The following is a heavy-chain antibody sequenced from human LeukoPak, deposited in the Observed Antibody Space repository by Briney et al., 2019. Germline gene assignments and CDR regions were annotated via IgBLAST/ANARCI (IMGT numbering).Heavy chain of an antibody. CDR2: INHSGST. V-gene: IGHV4-34*01. D-gene: IGHD3-22*01. J-gene: IGHJ4*02. CDR1: GGSFSGYY. CDR3: ATGTPDYYDSSGYYYGPGGSDY. Sequence: SETLSLTCAVYGGSFSGYYWSWIRQPPGKGLEWIGEINHSGSTNYNPSLKSRVTISVDTSKNQFSLKLSSVTAADTAVYYCATGTPDYYDSSGYYYGPGGSDYWGQGTLVTVSS.